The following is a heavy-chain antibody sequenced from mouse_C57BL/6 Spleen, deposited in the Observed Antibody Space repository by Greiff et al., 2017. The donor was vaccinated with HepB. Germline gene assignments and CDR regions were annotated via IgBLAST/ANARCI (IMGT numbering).Heavy chain of an antibody. Sequence: VQLQQPGAELVRPGSSVKLSCKASGYTFTSYWMDWVKQRPGQGLEWIGNIYPSDSETHYNQKFKDKATLTVDKSSSTAYMQLSSLTSEDSAVYYCARLIYYYGSSYFDYWGQGTTLTVSS. D-gene: IGHD1-1*01. CDR3: ARLIYYYGSSYFDY. J-gene: IGHJ2*01. V-gene: IGHV1-61*01. CDR1: GYTFTSYW. CDR2: IYPSDSET.